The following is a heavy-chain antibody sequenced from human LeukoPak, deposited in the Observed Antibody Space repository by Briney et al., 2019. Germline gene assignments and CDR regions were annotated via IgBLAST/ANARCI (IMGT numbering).Heavy chain of an antibody. CDR1: GYTFTGYY. V-gene: IGHV1-2*02. Sequence: ASVKVSCKASGYTFTGYYMHWVRQAPGQGLEWMGWINPNSGGTNYAQKFQGRVTMTRDTSISTAYMELSRLRSDDTAVYYCAMLDFWSGYYTGNHVLQKESQLDYWGQGTLVTVSS. J-gene: IGHJ4*02. D-gene: IGHD3-3*01. CDR2: INPNSGGT. CDR3: AMLDFWSGYYTGNHVLQKESQLDY.